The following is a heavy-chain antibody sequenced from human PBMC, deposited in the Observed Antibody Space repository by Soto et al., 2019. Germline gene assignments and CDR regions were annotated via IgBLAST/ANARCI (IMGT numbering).Heavy chain of an antibody. D-gene: IGHD3-22*01. J-gene: IGHJ4*02. V-gene: IGHV3-7*01. CDR2: IKQDGSEK. CDR3: ARHLDASSGYSPAY. Sequence: PGGSLRLSCAASGFTFSTYWMSWVRQAPGKGLEWLANIKQDGSEKYYANSVKGRFTISRDNSKNTLYLQMGSLRAEDMAVYYCARHLDASSGYSPAYWGQGTLVTVSS. CDR1: GFTFSTYW.